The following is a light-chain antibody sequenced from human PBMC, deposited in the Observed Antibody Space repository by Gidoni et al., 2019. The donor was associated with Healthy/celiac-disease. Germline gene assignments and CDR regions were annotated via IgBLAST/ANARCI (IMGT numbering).Light chain of an antibody. CDR2: AAS. CDR1: QGISSY. V-gene: IGKV1-8*01. J-gene: IGKJ2*01. Sequence: AIRMIQSPSSFSASTGDRVTITCRASQGISSYLAWYQQKPGKAPKLLIYAASTLQSGVPSRFSGSGSGTDFTLTISCLQSEDFATYYCQQYYRYPRTFGQGTKLEIK. CDR3: QQYYRYPRT.